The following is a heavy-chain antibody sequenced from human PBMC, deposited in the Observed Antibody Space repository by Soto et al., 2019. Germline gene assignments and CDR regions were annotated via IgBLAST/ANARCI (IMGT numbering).Heavy chain of an antibody. J-gene: IGHJ4*02. V-gene: IGHV3-21*01. CDR1: GFTFNTYS. CDR3: ARASDRGLRPHDF. CDR2: ISSWSNYI. D-gene: IGHD2-15*01. Sequence: EVQLVESGGGLVQPGGSLRLSCAASGFTFNTYSMIWVRRAPGKGLEWVSFISSWSNYIYYADSVKGRFTISRDNAKNSLYLQMNSLRAEDTAVYYCARASDRGLRPHDFWGQGTRVTVSS.